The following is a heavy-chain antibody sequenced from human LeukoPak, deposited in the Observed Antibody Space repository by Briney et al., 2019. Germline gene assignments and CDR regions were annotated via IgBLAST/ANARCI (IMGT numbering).Heavy chain of an antibody. D-gene: IGHD2-2*02. CDR1: GFTFSGSP. CDR3: TREGCGATSCYTNDH. Sequence: GGSLRLSCAASGFTFSGSPMHWVRHASGKGLEWVGRIRTKTTSYETAYAASVKGRFTISWNDSKNTTYLQMNSLETEDTAVYYCTREGCGATSCYTNDHWGQGTLVTVSS. J-gene: IGHJ4*02. CDR2: IRTKTTSYET. V-gene: IGHV3-73*01.